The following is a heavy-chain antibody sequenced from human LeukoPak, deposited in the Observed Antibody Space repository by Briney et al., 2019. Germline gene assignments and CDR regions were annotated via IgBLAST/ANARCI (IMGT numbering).Heavy chain of an antibody. V-gene: IGHV3-23*01. Sequence: GGSLRLSCAASGFTFSSYVMSWVRQAPGKGLEWVSAISGSGGSTYYADSVKGRFTISRDNSKNTLYLQMNSLRAEDTAVYYCAKDNGSGWSYSYYYYGMDVWGQGTTVTVSS. CDR1: GFTFSSYV. CDR3: AKDNGSGWSYSYYYYGMDV. J-gene: IGHJ6*02. CDR2: ISGSGGST. D-gene: IGHD6-19*01.